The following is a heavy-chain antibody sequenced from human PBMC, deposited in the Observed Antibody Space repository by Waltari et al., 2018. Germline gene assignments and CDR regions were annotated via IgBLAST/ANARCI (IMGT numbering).Heavy chain of an antibody. CDR3: ARGLYGSGSYGAFDI. J-gene: IGHJ3*02. D-gene: IGHD3-10*01. CDR2: IYYSGSN. Sequence: QLQLQESGPGLVKPSETLSLTCTVSGGSISSSSYYWGWIRQPPGKGLEWIWSIYYSGSNYSNPSLKSRVTISVDTSKNQFSLKLSSVTAADTAVYYCARGLYGSGSYGAFDIWGQGTMVTVSS. V-gene: IGHV4-39*07. CDR1: GGSISSSSYY.